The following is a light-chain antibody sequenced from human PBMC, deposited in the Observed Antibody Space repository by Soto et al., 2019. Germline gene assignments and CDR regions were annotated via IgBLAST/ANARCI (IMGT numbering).Light chain of an antibody. Sequence: SYELTQPPSVSVAPGQTARITCGGSDNGSKPVHWYQQKPGQAPVLVVFDNSDRASGIPERLSGSNSGNTATLTISRVEAGDEADYYCQSADSSGTYWVFGGGTQLTVL. J-gene: IGLJ3*02. V-gene: IGLV3-21*02. CDR3: QSADSSGTYWV. CDR2: DNS. CDR1: DNGSKP.